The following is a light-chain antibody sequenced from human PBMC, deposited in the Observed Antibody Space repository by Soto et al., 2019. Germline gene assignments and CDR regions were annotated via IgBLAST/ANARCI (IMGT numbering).Light chain of an antibody. CDR2: WAS. J-gene: IGKJ2*01. CDR1: QNLFYTSNEKNY. CDR3: QQYFIAPYT. Sequence: DIVMTQSPDSLAVSLGERATINCKSSQNLFYTSNEKNYLAWYQQRPGQPPKLLIYWASTRESGVPDRFSGSGSGADFTLTISSLQAVDMATYYFQQYFIAPYTFGQGTKLEMK. V-gene: IGKV4-1*01.